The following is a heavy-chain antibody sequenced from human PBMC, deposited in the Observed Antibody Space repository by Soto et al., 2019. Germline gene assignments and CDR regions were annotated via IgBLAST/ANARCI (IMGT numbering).Heavy chain of an antibody. J-gene: IGHJ3*02. CDR2: TYYRSKWYN. V-gene: IGHV6-1*01. CDR1: GDSVSSNSAA. CDR3: ARDGGYGSGSPDAFDI. D-gene: IGHD3-10*01. Sequence: PSQTLSLTCAISGDSVSSNSAAWNWIRQSPSRGLEWLGRTYYRSKWYNDYAVSVKSRITINPDTSKNQFPLQLNSVTPEDTAVYYCARDGGYGSGSPDAFDIWGQGTMVTVSS.